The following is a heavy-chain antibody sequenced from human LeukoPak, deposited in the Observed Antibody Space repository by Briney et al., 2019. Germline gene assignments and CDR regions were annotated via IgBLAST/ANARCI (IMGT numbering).Heavy chain of an antibody. CDR3: AKDRTIGTPYYFDF. CDR1: GFTLSTYA. CDR2: ISGSGGTT. V-gene: IGHV3-23*01. D-gene: IGHD1-1*01. J-gene: IGHJ4*02. Sequence: GGSLRLSCAASGFTLSTYAMSWVRQGPGKGLEWVSGISGSGGTTYYADSVKGGFTISRDDSKNSLYLQMSNLRAEDTAVYYCAKDRTIGTPYYFDFWGQGTLVTVSA.